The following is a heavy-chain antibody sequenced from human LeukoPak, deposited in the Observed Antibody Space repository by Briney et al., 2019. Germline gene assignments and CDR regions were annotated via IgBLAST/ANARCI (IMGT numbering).Heavy chain of an antibody. Sequence: PGGSLRLSCAASGFTFSSYGMHWVRQAPGKGLEWVAFIRYDGSNKYYADSVKGRFTISRDNAKNSLYLRMNSLRAEDTALYYCVSELNSGSYFYHWGQGTLVSVSS. D-gene: IGHD1-26*01. CDR3: VSELNSGSYFYH. CDR1: GFTFSSYG. J-gene: IGHJ4*02. V-gene: IGHV3-30*02. CDR2: IRYDGSNK.